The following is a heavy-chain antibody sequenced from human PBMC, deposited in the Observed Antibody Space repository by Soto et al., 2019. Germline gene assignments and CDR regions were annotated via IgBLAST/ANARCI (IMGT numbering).Heavy chain of an antibody. Sequence: PGGSLRLSCAASGFTFSSFAMHWVRQAPGKGLEWVAVISYDGSNKYYAESVKGRFTISRDNSKNTLSLQMNTLRPEDTAVYYCARADAFDIWGQGTMVTVSS. J-gene: IGHJ3*02. CDR1: GFTFSSFA. V-gene: IGHV3-30-3*01. CDR2: ISYDGSNK. CDR3: ARADAFDI.